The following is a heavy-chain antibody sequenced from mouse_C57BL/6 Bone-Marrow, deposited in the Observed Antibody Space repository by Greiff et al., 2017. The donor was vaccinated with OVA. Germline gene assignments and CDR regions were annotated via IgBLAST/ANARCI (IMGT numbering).Heavy chain of an antibody. V-gene: IGHV1-59*01. CDR3: AREEGVPTEFAY. CDR1: GYTFTSYW. J-gene: IGHJ3*01. Sequence: QVQLQQPGAELVRPGTSVKLSCKASGYTFTSYWMHWVKQRPGPGLEWIGVIDPSDSYTNYNQKFKGKATLTVDTSSSTAYMQLSSLTAADSAVYYCAREEGVPTEFAYWGQGTLVTVSA. CDR2: IDPSDSYT.